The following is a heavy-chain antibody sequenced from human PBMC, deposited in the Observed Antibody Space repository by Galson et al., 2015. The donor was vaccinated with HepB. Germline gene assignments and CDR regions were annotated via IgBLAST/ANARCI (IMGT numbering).Heavy chain of an antibody. CDR1: GFTFSSYS. CDR2: ISSSSSYI. V-gene: IGHV3-21*01. D-gene: IGHD3-10*01. CDR3: ARGGNLLLWFGELGDAFDI. Sequence: SLRLSCAASGFTFSSYSMNWVRQAPGKGLEWVSSISSSSSYIYYADSVKGRFTISRDNAKNSLYLQMNSLRAEDTAVYYCARGGNLLLWFGELGDAFDIWGQGTMVTVSS. J-gene: IGHJ3*02.